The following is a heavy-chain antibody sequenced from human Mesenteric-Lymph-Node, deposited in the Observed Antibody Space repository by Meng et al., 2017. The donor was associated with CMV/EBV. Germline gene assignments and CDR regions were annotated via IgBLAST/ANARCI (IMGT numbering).Heavy chain of an antibody. Sequence: GGSLRLSCAASGFAVSNNYMSWVRQAPGKGLEWVSVIYSGGSTYYADSVKGRFTISRDNAKNSLYLQMNSLRAEDTAVYYCARDYDSRSLDAFDIWGQGTMVTVSS. CDR3: ARDYDSRSLDAFDI. J-gene: IGHJ3*02. V-gene: IGHV3-53*01. D-gene: IGHD3-22*01. CDR1: GFAVSNNY. CDR2: IYSGGST.